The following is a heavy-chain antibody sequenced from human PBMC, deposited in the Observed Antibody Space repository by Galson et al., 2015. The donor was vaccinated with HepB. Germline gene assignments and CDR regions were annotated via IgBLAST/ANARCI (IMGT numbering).Heavy chain of an antibody. J-gene: IGHJ4*02. V-gene: IGHV4-39*01. CDR1: GGSISSSSYY. D-gene: IGHD3-9*01. Sequence: LSLTCTVSGGSISSSSYYWGWIRQPPGKGLEWIGSIDYSGRTYYIPSLKSRVTISVDTSKNQFSLKVRSVTAADTAVYYCVRHQKGTIFFDYWGRGTLVTVSS. CDR3: VRHQKGTIFFDY. CDR2: IDYSGRT.